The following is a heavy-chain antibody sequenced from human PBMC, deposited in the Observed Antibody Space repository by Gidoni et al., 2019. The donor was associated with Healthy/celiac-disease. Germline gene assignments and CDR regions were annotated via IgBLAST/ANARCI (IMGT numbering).Heavy chain of an antibody. D-gene: IGHD3-22*01. J-gene: IGHJ4*02. CDR2: IYYSGST. CDR3: ARGNGDSSGYFGY. Sequence: WSWIRQPPGKGLEWIGYIYYSGSTNYNPSLKSRVTISVDTSKNQFSLKLSSVTAADTAVYYCARGNGDSSGYFGYWGQGTLVTVSS. V-gene: IGHV4-59*01.